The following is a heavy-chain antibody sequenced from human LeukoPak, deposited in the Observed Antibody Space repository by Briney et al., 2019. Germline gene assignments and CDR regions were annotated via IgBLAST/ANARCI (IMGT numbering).Heavy chain of an antibody. CDR1: GGSFSGYY. D-gene: IGHD3-9*01. J-gene: IGHJ4*02. V-gene: IGHV4-34*01. CDR3: ARVGYDILTGYSPFDY. Sequence: SETLSLTCAVSGGSFSGYYWSWIRQPPGKGLEWIGEINHSGSTNYNPSLKSRVTISVDTSKNQFSLKLSSVTAADTAVYYCARVGYDILTGYSPFDYWGQGTLVTVSS. CDR2: INHSGST.